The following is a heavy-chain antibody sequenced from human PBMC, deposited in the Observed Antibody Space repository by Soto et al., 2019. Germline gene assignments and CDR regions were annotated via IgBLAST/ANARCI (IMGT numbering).Heavy chain of an antibody. CDR3: AKDRCYDAWVGKCAFDI. CDR2: ISGSGGNT. J-gene: IGHJ3*02. D-gene: IGHD2-2*01. V-gene: IGHV3-23*01. Sequence: EVQLLESGGGLVQPGGSLRLSCAASEFSFSSYAMNWVRQAPGKGLELVSGISGSGGNTYYTDSVKGRFTISRDNSKNTLYLQMNSLRAEDTAVYYCAKDRCYDAWVGKCAFDIWGQGTMVAVSS. CDR1: EFSFSSYA.